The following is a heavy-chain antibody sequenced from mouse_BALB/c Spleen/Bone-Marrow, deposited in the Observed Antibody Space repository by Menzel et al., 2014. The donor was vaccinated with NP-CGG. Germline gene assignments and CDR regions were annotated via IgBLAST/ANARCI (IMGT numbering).Heavy chain of an antibody. D-gene: IGHD1-1*01. V-gene: IGHV14-3*02. J-gene: IGHJ3*01. CDR3: AVYSYGSSSFAY. CDR1: GFNIKDTY. CDR2: IDPANGNT. Sequence: VQLQQSGAELVKPGASVKLSCTASGFNIKDTYMHWVKQSPEQGLEGIERIDPANGNTKYDPKFQGKATITADTSSNTAYLQLSSLTSEDTAVYYCAVYSYGSSSFAYWGQGTLVTVSA.